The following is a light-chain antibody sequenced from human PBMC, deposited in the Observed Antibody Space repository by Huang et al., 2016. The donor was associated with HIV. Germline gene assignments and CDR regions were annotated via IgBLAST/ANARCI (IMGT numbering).Light chain of an antibody. CDR2: AAS. J-gene: IGKJ1*01. Sequence: DIQMTQSPLSLSASVGDRVNITCRASQGIRNYLAWYQQKPGKAPKILVYAASRLESGVPSWFSGSGSGTNFTLTSSSLQPEDFATYYCQQYHSSWTFGQGTKVEIK. CDR1: QGIRNY. V-gene: IGKV1-NL1*01. CDR3: QQYHSSWT.